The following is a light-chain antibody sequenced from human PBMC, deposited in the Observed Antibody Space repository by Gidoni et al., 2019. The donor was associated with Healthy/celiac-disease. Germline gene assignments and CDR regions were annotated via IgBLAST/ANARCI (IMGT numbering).Light chain of an antibody. CDR2: AAS. CDR1: QSISSY. J-gene: IGKJ1*01. CDR3: QQSYSTPRA. Sequence: DSQMTQSPSSLSASVGDRVTITCRASQSISSYLNWYQQKPGKAPKLLIYAASSLQSGVPSRFSGSGSGTDFTLTISSLQPEAFATYSCQQSYSTPRAFGQGTKVEIK. V-gene: IGKV1-39*01.